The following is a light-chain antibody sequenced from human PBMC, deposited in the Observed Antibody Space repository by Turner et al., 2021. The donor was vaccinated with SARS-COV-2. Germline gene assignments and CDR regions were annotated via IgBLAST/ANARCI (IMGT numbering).Light chain of an antibody. V-gene: IGKV1-33*01. CDR2: DAS. Sequence: DIQMTQSPSPLSASVGDRVTITCQASQDISNYLNWFQQKPGKAPKLLIYDASYLETGVPSRFSGSGSGTDFTFTISSLQPEDIATYYCQQYDNLFTFGPGTKVDIK. J-gene: IGKJ3*01. CDR3: QQYDNLFT. CDR1: QDISNY.